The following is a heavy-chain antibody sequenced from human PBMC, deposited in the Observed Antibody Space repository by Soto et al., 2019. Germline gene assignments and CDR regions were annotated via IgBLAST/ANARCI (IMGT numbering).Heavy chain of an antibody. V-gene: IGHV4-34*01. J-gene: IGHJ6*02. CDR3: ARGYSSSWLDYYYGMDV. CDR2: INHSGST. CDR1: GGSFSGYY. D-gene: IGHD6-13*01. Sequence: CAVYGGSFSGYYWSWIRQPPGKGLEWIGEINHSGSTNYNPSLKSRVTISVDTSKNQFSLKLSSVTAADTAVYYCARGYSSSWLDYYYGMDVWGQGTTVTVSS.